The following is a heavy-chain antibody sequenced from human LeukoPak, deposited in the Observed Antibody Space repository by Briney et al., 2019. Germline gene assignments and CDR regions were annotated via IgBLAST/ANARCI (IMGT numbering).Heavy chain of an antibody. CDR1: GFTFSNYW. CDR2: IYIDGTGT. V-gene: IGHV3-74*01. CDR3: AAGAGWLIDH. D-gene: IGHD6-19*01. J-gene: IGHJ4*02. Sequence: GGSLRLSCAASGFTFSNYWMHWVRQAPGKGLVWVSRIYIDGTGTFYADSVKGRFTISRDNAKNTLYLQMNSLRAEDTAVYYCAAGAGWLIDHWGQGTLVTVSS.